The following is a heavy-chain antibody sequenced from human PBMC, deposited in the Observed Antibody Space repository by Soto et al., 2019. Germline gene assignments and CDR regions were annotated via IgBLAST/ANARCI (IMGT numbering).Heavy chain of an antibody. CDR2: ISPSGGTA. J-gene: IGHJ4*02. V-gene: IGHV3-23*01. CDR3: TKDQEMENHAVFGVVSAY. CDR1: GFTFRSYA. Sequence: GGSLRLSCAASGFTFRSYAMSWARQAPGKGLEWVSGISPSGGTAYYADSVKGRFTISRDNTKNTVYVQMNSLRAEDTAVYYCTKDQEMENHAVFGVVSAYWGQGTLVTVYS. D-gene: IGHD3-3*01.